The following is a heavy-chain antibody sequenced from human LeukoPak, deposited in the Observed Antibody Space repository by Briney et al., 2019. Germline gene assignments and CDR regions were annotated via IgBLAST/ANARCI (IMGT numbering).Heavy chain of an antibody. J-gene: IGHJ4*02. CDR1: GFTFSSYA. V-gene: IGHV3-30-3*01. Sequence: GGSLRLSCAASGFTFSSYAMHWVRQAPGKGLEWVAVISYDGSNKYYADSVKGRFTISRDNSKNTLYLQMDSLRAEDTAVYYCARDPGDYVWLYYSDYWGQGALVTVSS. D-gene: IGHD3-16*01. CDR3: ARDPGDYVWLYYSDY. CDR2: ISYDGSNK.